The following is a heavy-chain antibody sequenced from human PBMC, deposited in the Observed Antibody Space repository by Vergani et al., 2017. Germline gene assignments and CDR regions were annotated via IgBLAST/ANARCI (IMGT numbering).Heavy chain of an antibody. J-gene: IGHJ6*03. D-gene: IGHD5-18*01. CDR1: GGTFSSYA. CDR2: IIPIFGTA. V-gene: IGHV1-69*01. CDR3: ARDVGTRGYSYGHYYDYYMDV. Sequence: QVQLVQSGAEVKKPGSSVKVSCKASGGTFSSYAISWVRQAPGQGLEWMGGIIPIFGTANYAQKFQGRVTITADESTSTAYMELSSLRSEDTAVYYCARDVGTRGYSYGHYYDYYMDVWGKGTTVTVSS.